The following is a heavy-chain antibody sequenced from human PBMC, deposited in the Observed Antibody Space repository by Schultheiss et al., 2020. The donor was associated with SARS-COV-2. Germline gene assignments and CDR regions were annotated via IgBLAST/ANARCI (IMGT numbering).Heavy chain of an antibody. Sequence: SQTLSLTCAISGDSVSSNSAAWNWIRQSPSRGLEWLGRTYYRSKWYNDYAVSVKSRITINPDTSKNQFSLQLNSVTPEDTAVYYCARDYPYDSSGYYVFYYYGMDVWGQGTTVTVSS. D-gene: IGHD3-22*01. J-gene: IGHJ6*02. CDR2: TYYRSKWYN. CDR1: GDSVSSNSAA. V-gene: IGHV6-1*01. CDR3: ARDYPYDSSGYYVFYYYGMDV.